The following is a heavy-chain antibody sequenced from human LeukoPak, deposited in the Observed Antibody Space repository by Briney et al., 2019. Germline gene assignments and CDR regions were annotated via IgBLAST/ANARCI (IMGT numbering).Heavy chain of an antibody. CDR2: INHSGST. D-gene: IGHD1-26*01. CDR1: GGSFSGYY. J-gene: IGHJ1*01. Sequence: PSETLSLTCAVYGGSFSGYYWSWIRQPPGKGLEWIGEINHSGSTSYNPSLKSRVTISVDTSKNQFSLKLSSVTAADTAVYYCARGRGLDSGSYHDSAEYFQHWGQGTLVTVSS. V-gene: IGHV4-34*01. CDR3: ARGRGLDSGSYHDSAEYFQH.